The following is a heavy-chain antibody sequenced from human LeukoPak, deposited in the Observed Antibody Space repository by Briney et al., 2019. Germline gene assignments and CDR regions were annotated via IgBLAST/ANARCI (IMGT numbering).Heavy chain of an antibody. CDR3: ARDPAEADC. CDR1: GFTVSLYY. J-gene: IGHJ4*02. CDR2: INGGGNT. Sequence: PGGSLRLSCAASGFTVSLYYMTWVRQAPGKGLEWVSSINGGGNTFYADSVKGRFAISRDNAKNSLYLQMNGLRAEDTAVYYCARDPAEADCWGQGTLVTVSS. V-gene: IGHV3-69-1*01.